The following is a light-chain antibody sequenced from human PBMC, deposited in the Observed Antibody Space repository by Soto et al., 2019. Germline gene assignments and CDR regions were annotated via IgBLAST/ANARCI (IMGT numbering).Light chain of an antibody. V-gene: IGKV1-13*02. J-gene: IGKJ3*01. Sequence: AIPLTQSPSSLSASVGDGVTITCRASQGISSALAWYQQKPGKAPKLLIYDASSLESGVPSRFSGSGSGTDFTLTISSLQPEDFATYYCQQFNSYPRTFGPGTKVDIK. CDR1: QGISSA. CDR2: DAS. CDR3: QQFNSYPRT.